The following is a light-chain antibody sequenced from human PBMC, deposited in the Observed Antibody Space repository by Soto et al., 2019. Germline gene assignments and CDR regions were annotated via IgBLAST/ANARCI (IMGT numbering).Light chain of an antibody. Sequence: DIVLTQSPGTLSLSPGERATLSCRASQSVSSNQLAWYQQKPGQAPRLLIYGGSSRATGIPVRFSGSGSETDFTLTITRLEPEDFAVYYCQQYSSSRTFGQGTKVDI. CDR3: QQYSSSRT. V-gene: IGKV3-20*01. CDR1: QSVSSNQ. J-gene: IGKJ1*01. CDR2: GGS.